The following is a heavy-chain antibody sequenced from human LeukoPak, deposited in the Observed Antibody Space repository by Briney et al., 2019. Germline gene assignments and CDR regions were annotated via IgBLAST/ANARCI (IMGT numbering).Heavy chain of an antibody. V-gene: IGHV3-49*04. CDR3: TSGSEWTHASDI. CDR2: IRSKAYGWTT. D-gene: IGHD3-10*01. J-gene: IGHJ3*02. CDR1: GFTFGDYA. Sequence: GGSLRLSCTAAGFTFGDYAMSWVRQAPGKGLEWVGFIRSKAYGWTTEYAASVKGRFTISRDDSKSITYLQMNSLKTEDTAVYYCTSGSEWTHASDICGQGTMVTVSS.